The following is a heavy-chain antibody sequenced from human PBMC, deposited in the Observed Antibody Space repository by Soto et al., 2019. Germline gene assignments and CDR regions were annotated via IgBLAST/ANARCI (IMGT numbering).Heavy chain of an antibody. J-gene: IGHJ6*02. Sequence: GGSLRLSCAASGFTFSNAWMNWVRQAPGKGLEWVGRIKSKTDGGTTDYAAPVKGRFTISRDDSKNKLYLQMNSLKTEDTAVYYCTTDQRYFEGRYYYGMDVWGQGTTVTVSS. CDR1: GFTFSNAW. CDR2: IKSKTDGGTT. V-gene: IGHV3-15*07. CDR3: TTDQRYFEGRYYYGMDV. D-gene: IGHD3-9*01.